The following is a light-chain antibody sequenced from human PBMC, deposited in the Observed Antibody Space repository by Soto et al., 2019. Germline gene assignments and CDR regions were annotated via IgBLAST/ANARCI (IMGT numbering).Light chain of an antibody. CDR2: DVT. V-gene: IGLV2-14*01. CDR3: SSYTSSSTLYV. Sequence: QSALTQPASVSGSPGQSITISCTGTSSDVGDNNYVSWYQQNPGKAPKLMIYDVTHRPSGISNRFSGSKSGNTASLTISGLQAEDEADYYCSSYTSSSTLYVFGTGTKLTVL. CDR1: SSDVGDNNY. J-gene: IGLJ1*01.